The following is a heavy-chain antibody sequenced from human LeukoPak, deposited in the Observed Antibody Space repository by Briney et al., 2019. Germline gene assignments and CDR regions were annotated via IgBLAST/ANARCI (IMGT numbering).Heavy chain of an antibody. CDR1: GFTVSSNS. CDR3: ARRPGKSSHPYPS. V-gene: IGHV3-53*01. D-gene: IGHD4-23*01. CDR2: IYSGGNT. J-gene: IGHJ5*02. Sequence: GGSLRLSCTVSGFTVSSNSMSWVRQAPGKGLEWVSFIYSGGNTHYSDSVKGRFTISRDNSKNTPYRQMNNRRADDTAGYHFARRPGKSSHPYPSWGQEPLAPVSS.